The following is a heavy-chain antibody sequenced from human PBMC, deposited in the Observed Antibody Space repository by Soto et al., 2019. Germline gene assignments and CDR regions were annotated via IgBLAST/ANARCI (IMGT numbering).Heavy chain of an antibody. CDR2: ISSSSSTI. J-gene: IGHJ6*02. V-gene: IGHV3-48*02. CDR1: GFTFSSYS. Sequence: GGSLRLSCAASGFTFSSYSMNWVRQAPGKGLEWVSYISSSSSTIYYADSVKGRFTISRDNAKNSLYLQMNSLRDEDTAVYYCARGKVRPTTIFGVVNGMDVWGQGTTVTASS. CDR3: ARGKVRPTTIFGVVNGMDV. D-gene: IGHD3-3*01.